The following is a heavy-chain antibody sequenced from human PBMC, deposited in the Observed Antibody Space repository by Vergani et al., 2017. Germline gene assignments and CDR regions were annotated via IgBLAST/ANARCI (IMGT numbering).Heavy chain of an antibody. CDR3: ASGRGDWRYSRYFYNYYMDV. CDR1: GFSFPGYA. V-gene: IGHV3-23*01. D-gene: IGHD2-8*02. Sequence: EVQLLESGGGLVQPGGSLRLSCEASGFSFPGYAMSWVRQAPGKGLEWVSSVSGSSATPYYADSVKGRFIISRDNSKNTLHLQMNSLRVEDMAVYYCASGRGDWRYSRYFYNYYMDVWGKGTTVTVSS. J-gene: IGHJ6*03. CDR2: VSGSSATP.